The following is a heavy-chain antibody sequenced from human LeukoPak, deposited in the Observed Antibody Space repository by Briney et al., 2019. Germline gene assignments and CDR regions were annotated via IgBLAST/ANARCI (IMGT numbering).Heavy chain of an antibody. Sequence: SETLSLTCAVYGGSFSGYYWSWIRQPPGKGLEWIGEINHSGNTNYNPSLKSRVTISVDTSKNQFSLKLSSVTAADTAVYYCARDPYCSGDCYEGGFGAFDIWGRGTMVTVSS. J-gene: IGHJ3*02. CDR3: ARDPYCSGDCYEGGFGAFDI. CDR1: GGSFSGYY. D-gene: IGHD2-21*02. V-gene: IGHV4-34*01. CDR2: INHSGNT.